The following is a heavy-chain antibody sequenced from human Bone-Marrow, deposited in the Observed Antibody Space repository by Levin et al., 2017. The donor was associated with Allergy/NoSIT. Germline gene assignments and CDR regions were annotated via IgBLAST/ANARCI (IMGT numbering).Heavy chain of an antibody. D-gene: IGHD4/OR15-4a*01. CDR2: ISSSGGRT. J-gene: IGHJ4*02. Sequence: LTCAASGFTFRSSAMSWVRQAPGKGLEWVSTISSSGGRTYYADSVKGQLNISRDNSQNTLYLQMNGLRGDDTAVYYCAKDRGANYPFAIDYWGQGTLVTVSS. V-gene: IGHV3-23*01. CDR3: AKDRGANYPFAIDY. CDR1: GFTFRSSA.